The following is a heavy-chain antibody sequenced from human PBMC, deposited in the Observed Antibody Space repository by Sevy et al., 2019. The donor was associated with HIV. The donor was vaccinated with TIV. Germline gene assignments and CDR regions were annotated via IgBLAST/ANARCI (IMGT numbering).Heavy chain of an antibody. Sequence: GGSLRLSCATSGFTFTSYTMNWARQAPGKGLEWVSSISYSAEYIYYADSVKGRFTISRDNAKNSLFLQMNSLRVEDTAVYYCARDEGGYDPLDYWGQGTLVTVSS. CDR1: GFTFTSYT. V-gene: IGHV3-21*01. CDR2: ISYSAEYI. CDR3: ARDEGGYDPLDY. D-gene: IGHD3-16*01. J-gene: IGHJ4*02.